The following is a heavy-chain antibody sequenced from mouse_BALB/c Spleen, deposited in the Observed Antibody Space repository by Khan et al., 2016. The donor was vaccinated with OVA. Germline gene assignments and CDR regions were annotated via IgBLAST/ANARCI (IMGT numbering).Heavy chain of an antibody. CDR3: ARRTTGYAMDY. V-gene: IGHV1-4*01. J-gene: IGHJ4*01. CDR2: INTRSDYT. D-gene: IGHD2-14*01. Sequence: VQLQESGAELSRPGASVKMSCKASGYTFTSNTMHWGKQRLGQGLEWIGYINTRSDYTIYSQKFKDKATLIADISSSKAYMQLSSLTSDDSAVYYCARRTTGYAMDYWGQGTSVTVSS. CDR1: GYTFTSNT.